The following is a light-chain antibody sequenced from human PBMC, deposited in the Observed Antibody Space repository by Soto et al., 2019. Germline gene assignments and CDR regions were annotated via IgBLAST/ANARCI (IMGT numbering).Light chain of an antibody. Sequence: EIVLTQSPATLSLSPGETATLSCRASQSVKRYLAWYQQKPGQAPMLLIYDASNRATGIPTRFSGSGSGTDFTLTIRSLEPEDFAVYYCQQRNDWPLLTFGGGTKVEIK. J-gene: IGKJ4*01. CDR3: QQRNDWPLLT. V-gene: IGKV3-11*01. CDR1: QSVKRY. CDR2: DAS.